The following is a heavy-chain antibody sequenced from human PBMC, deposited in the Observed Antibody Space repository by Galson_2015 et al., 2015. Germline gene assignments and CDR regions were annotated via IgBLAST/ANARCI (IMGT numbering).Heavy chain of an antibody. D-gene: IGHD2-21*02. CDR2: IYPNSGGI. CDR3: AGQGGDYYAFNI. V-gene: IGHV1-2*06. J-gene: IGHJ3*02. CDR1: GYTFTGYS. Sequence: SVKVSCKASGYTFTGYSIHWLRQAPGQGLEWMGRIYPNSGGINYAQKFQGRVTMTRDTSISTAYMELSRLTSDDTAVYYCAGQGGDYYAFNIWGQGTMVTVSS.